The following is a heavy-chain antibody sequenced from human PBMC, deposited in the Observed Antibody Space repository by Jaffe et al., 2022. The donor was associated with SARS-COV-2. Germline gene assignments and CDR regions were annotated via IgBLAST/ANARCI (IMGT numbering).Heavy chain of an antibody. Sequence: QVQLQESGPGLVKPSQTLSLTCTVSGGSISSGGYYCSWIRQHPGKGLEWIGYIYYSGSTHYNPSLKSRVTISVDTSKNQFSLKLSSVTAADTAVYYCATSGHYVDAFDIWGQGTMVTVSS. CDR3: ATSGHYVDAFDI. V-gene: IGHV4-31*03. CDR2: IYYSGST. D-gene: IGHD4-17*01. J-gene: IGHJ3*02. CDR1: GGSISSGGYY.